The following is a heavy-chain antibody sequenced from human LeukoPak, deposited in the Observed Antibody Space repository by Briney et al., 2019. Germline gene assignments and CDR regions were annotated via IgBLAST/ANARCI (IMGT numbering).Heavy chain of an antibody. CDR1: GDSISSSSYY. CDR3: ARGRGYCSSTSCLPYYFDY. V-gene: IGHV4-39*07. D-gene: IGHD2-2*01. CDR2: ISYSGST. J-gene: IGHJ4*02. Sequence: SETLSLTCTVSGDSISSSSYYWGWIRQPPGKGLEWIGTISYSGSTNYNPSLKSRVTISVDTSKNQFSLKLSSVTAADTAVYYCARGRGYCSSTSCLPYYFDYWGQGTLVTVSS.